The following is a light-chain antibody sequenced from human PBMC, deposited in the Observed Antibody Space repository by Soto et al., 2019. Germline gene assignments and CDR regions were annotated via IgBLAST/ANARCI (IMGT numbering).Light chain of an antibody. V-gene: IGLV2-8*01. CDR2: EVS. CDR3: GSYACSNNPVI. CDR1: SSDVGGYNY. Sequence: QSALTQPPSASGSPGQSVTISCTGTSSDVGGYNYVSWYQQHPGKAPKFLIFEVSRRPSGVPDRFSGSKSGNTASLTVSGLQVDDEADYYCGSYACSNNPVIFGGGTKLTVL. J-gene: IGLJ2*01.